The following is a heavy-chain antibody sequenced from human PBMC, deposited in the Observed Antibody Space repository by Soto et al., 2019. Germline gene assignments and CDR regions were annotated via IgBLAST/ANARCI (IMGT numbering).Heavy chain of an antibody. CDR2: ISSGGDAI. D-gene: IGHD3-3*01. J-gene: IGHJ4*02. CDR3: ARAFWSGNPNDY. V-gene: IGHV3-48*03. Sequence: EVQLVESGGGLVQPGGSLRLSCAASGFTFSTYEMNWVRQAPGKGLEGISYISSGGDAIYYTDSVKGRFTVSRDNAKNSLYLQMNSLRAEDTAVYYCARAFWSGNPNDYWGQITLVTVSS. CDR1: GFTFSTYE.